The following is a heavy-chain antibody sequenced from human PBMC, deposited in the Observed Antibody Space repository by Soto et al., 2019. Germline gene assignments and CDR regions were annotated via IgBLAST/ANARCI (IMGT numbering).Heavy chain of an antibody. CDR3: AGERQWDPLLS. CDR1: GYTFTKYG. D-gene: IGHD1-26*01. CDR2: ASDYNRNT. V-gene: IGHV1-18*01. Sequence: QVRLVQSGAEVKRPGASVRVSCKASGYTFTKYGITWVRQVPGQGLEWMGGASDYNRNTNYAQKLEDRVIMTTDTSTGTAYMELRSLRYYDTALYFCAGERQWDPLLSWGQGTLVTVSS. J-gene: IGHJ5*02.